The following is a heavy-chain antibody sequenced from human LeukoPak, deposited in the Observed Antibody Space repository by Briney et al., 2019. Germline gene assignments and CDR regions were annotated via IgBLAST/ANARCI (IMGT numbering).Heavy chain of an antibody. CDR2: FDPEDGET. J-gene: IGHJ4*02. V-gene: IGHV1-24*01. D-gene: IGHD1-26*01. CDR3: ATSWRYYRHFDY. CDR1: GYTLTELS. Sequence: ASVKVSCKLSGYTLTELSIHWVRQAPGKGLQWMGHFDPEDGETIDAQRFQGRVTMTEDTSTDTAYMELSSLRSDDTAVYYCATSWRYYRHFDYWGQGTLVTVSS.